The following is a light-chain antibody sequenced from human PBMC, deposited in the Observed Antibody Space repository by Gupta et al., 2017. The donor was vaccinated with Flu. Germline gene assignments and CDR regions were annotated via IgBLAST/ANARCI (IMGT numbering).Light chain of an antibody. Sequence: VTPGEPASISCRSSQSLLHSNGYNYLDWYLQKPGQSPQLLIYLGSNRASGVPDRFSGSGSGTDFTLKISRVEAEDVGVYYCRQTLQTPYTFGQGTKLEI. V-gene: IGKV2-28*01. J-gene: IGKJ2*01. CDR1: QSLLHSNGYNY. CDR2: LGS. CDR3: RQTLQTPYT.